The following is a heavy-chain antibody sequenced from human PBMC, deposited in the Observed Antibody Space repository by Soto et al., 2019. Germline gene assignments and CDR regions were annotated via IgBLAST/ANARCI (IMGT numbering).Heavy chain of an antibody. D-gene: IGHD4-4*01. CDR2: IDYSGTA. Sequence: SETLSLTCTVSYDSISGSNVFWGWVRQPPGKGLEWIGNIDYSGTAYFNPSLGTRVTFPVDTSKNQFSLTLYSVTAADTAVYYCARTTGRHLDFWGQGILVTVYS. V-gene: IGHV4-39*01. CDR3: ARTTGRHLDF. J-gene: IGHJ4*02. CDR1: YDSISGSNVF.